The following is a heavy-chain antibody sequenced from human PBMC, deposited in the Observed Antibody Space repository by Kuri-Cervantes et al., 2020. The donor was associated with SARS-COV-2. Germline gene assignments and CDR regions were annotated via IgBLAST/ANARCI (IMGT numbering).Heavy chain of an antibody. V-gene: IGHV4-38-2*02. D-gene: IGHD2-2*01. CDR2: IYHSGST. CDR1: GYSISSGYY. CDR3: SRSRVPAAAAL. J-gene: IGHJ3*01. Sequence: SETLSLTCTVSGYSISSGYYWGWIRQPPGKGLEWIGGIYHSGSTYYNPSLRSRVYISLDTSKNQFFLNVTSVTAADTAVYYCSRSRVPAAAALWGQGTMVTVSS.